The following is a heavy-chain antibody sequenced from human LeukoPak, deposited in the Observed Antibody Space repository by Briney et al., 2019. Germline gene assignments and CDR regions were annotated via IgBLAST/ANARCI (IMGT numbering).Heavy chain of an antibody. CDR1: GFTFSSYS. V-gene: IGHV3-21*01. CDR2: ITSKSSYK. Sequence: PGGSLRLSCSASGFTFSSYSMNWVRHAPGKGLEWVLSITSKSSYKYYADSVKGRFTISRDNAKSSLYLQMNSLRVEDTAVYYCARDPIAAAASGGDYWGQGTLVTVSS. CDR3: ARDPIAAAASGGDY. J-gene: IGHJ4*02. D-gene: IGHD6-13*01.